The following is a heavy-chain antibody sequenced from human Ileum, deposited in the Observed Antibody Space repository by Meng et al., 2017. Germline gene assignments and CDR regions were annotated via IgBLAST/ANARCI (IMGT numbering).Heavy chain of an antibody. J-gene: IGHJ6*02. CDR2: IGGSGGTT. CDR3: AKWAPGQRWLQLGDYYYYYYGMDV. D-gene: IGHD5-24*01. Sequence: GESLKISCAASGFTLSSYSMSWVRQAPGKGLEWVTAIGGSGGTTFYADCVKGRFTISRENSKNTLYLQMKGLRAEDTAVYYCAKWAPGQRWLQLGDYYYYYYGMDVWGQGTTVTVSS. CDR1: GFTLSSYS. V-gene: IGHV3-23*01.